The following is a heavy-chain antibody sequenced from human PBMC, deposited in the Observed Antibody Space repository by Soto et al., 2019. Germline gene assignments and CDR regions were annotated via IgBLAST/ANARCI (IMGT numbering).Heavy chain of an antibody. CDR2: ISTVGDT. J-gene: IGHJ3*01. Sequence: EVQLVESGGGLVQPGGSLRLSCAASGFTFSSYDMHWVRQAIGKGLDWVSVISTVGDTHYAGPVKGRFTISRENAKNSLYLQMNSLRVEDTAVYYCAREAFCTGGNCLDAFDVWGQGTMVTVAS. CDR1: GFTFSSYD. D-gene: IGHD2-15*01. V-gene: IGHV3-13*01. CDR3: AREAFCTGGNCLDAFDV.